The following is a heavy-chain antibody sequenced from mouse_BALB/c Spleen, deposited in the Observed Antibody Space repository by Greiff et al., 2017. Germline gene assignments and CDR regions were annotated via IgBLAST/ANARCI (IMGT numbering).Heavy chain of an antibody. CDR3: ARGDYGNFLFDY. CDR2: ISYDGSN. CDR1: GYSITSGYY. Sequence: ESGPGLVKPSQSLSLTCSVTGYSITSGYYWNWIRQFPGNKLEWMGYISYDGSNNYNPSLKNRISITRDTSKNQFFLKLNSVTTEDTATYYCARGDYGNFLFDYWGQGTTLTVSS. J-gene: IGHJ2*01. D-gene: IGHD2-1*01. V-gene: IGHV3-6*02.